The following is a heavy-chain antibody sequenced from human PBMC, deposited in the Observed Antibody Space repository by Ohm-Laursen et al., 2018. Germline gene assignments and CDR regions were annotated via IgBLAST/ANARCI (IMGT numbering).Heavy chain of an antibody. Sequence: SLRLSCAASGFAFEDSWMTWVRQAPGKGLEWVANIKQDESEKLYLDSVKCRFTVSRNNPKNSLFLEMNRLRVEDTGVYYCARDFRREYCSGGSCYNGLDVWGQGTTVTVSS. D-gene: IGHD2-15*01. CDR2: IKQDESEK. CDR1: GFAFEDSW. J-gene: IGHJ6*02. CDR3: ARDFRREYCSGGSCYNGLDV. V-gene: IGHV3-7*01.